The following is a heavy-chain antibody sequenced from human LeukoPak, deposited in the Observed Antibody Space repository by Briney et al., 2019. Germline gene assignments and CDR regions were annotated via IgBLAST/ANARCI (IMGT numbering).Heavy chain of an antibody. Sequence: PGRSLRLSCAASGFTFDDYAMHWVRQAPGKGLEWVSGISWNSGSMGYADSVKGRFTISRDNAKNSLYLQMNSLRAEDTALYYCAKDRERVGYSSSWYFDAFDIWGQGTMVTVSS. CDR3: AKDRERVGYSSSWYFDAFDI. V-gene: IGHV3-9*01. CDR1: GFTFDDYA. J-gene: IGHJ3*02. D-gene: IGHD6-13*01. CDR2: ISWNSGSM.